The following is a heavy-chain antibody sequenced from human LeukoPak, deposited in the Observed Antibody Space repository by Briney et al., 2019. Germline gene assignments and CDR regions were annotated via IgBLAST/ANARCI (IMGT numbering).Heavy chain of an antibody. D-gene: IGHD2-2*01. J-gene: IGHJ6*02. V-gene: IGHV3-23*01. Sequence: GGSLRLSCAASGFTFSSYAMSWVRQAPGKGLERVSAISGSGGSTYYADSVKGRFTISRDNSKNTLYLQMNSLRAEDTAVYYCAKSIVVVPAAMYGYYYGMDVWGQGTTVTVSS. CDR2: ISGSGGST. CDR3: AKSIVVVPAAMYGYYYGMDV. CDR1: GFTFSSYA.